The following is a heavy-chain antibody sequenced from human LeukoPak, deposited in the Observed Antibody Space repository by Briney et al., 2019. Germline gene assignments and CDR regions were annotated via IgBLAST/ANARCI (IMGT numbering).Heavy chain of an antibody. Sequence: GGSLRLSCAASGFSFSTSPMSWVRQPPGKGLEWVSAMNNGPGATFYRDSVRGRFTISRDDSKSTLYLQMNSLRAEDTAVYYCARDAVRYDILTGYQYDDYWGQGTLVTVSS. CDR1: GFSFSTSP. CDR2: MNNGPGAT. D-gene: IGHD3-9*01. V-gene: IGHV3-23*01. J-gene: IGHJ4*02. CDR3: ARDAVRYDILTGYQYDDY.